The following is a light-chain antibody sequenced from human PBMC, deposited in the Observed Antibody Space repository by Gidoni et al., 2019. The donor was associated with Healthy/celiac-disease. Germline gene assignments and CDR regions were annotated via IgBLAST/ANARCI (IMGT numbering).Light chain of an antibody. J-gene: IGKJ2*01. CDR1: QSVSSN. CDR2: RAS. V-gene: IGKV3-15*01. CDR3: QQYNNWPPYT. Sequence: EIVLTRSPATLSVSPGERATLSCRASQSVSSNFAWYQQKPCQAPRHLIYRASTRATGIPARCSGSGSGTEFTLTISSLQSEDFAVYYCQQYNNWPPYTFGQGTKLEIK.